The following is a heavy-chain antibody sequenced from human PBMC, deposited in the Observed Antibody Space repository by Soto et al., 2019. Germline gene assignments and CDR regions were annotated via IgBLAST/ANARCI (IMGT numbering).Heavy chain of an antibody. Sequence: ASVEVSCKASVYTFTGYYMHWVRQAPGQGLEWMGWINPNSGGTNYAQKFQGWVTMTRDTSISTAYMELSRLRSDDTAVYYCARDLIGSFGDYYYGMDVWGQGTTVTVSS. CDR1: VYTFTGYY. CDR2: INPNSGGT. J-gene: IGHJ6*02. CDR3: ARDLIGSFGDYYYGMDV. D-gene: IGHD1-26*01. V-gene: IGHV1-2*04.